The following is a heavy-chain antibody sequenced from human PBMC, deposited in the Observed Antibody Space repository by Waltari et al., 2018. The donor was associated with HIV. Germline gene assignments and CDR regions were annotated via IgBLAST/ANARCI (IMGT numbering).Heavy chain of an antibody. Sequence: EVQLVESGGGSVQPGGALRCSCVASRFHCSYYEMNWVRQAPGKDLEWISYISGSGSTIYYSDSVKGRFTISRDNAKNSLYLRMNYLTAEDTAIYYCARDGHHGVTKRGNAFDLWGQGTMVTVSP. CDR3: ARDGHHGVTKRGNAFDL. D-gene: IGHD2-21*02. J-gene: IGHJ3*01. CDR1: RFHCSYYE. CDR2: ISGSGSTI. V-gene: IGHV3-48*03.